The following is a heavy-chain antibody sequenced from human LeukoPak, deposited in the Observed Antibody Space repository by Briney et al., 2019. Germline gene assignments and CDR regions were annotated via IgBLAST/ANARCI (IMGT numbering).Heavy chain of an antibody. CDR3: ARPPFLRGYSYGF. J-gene: IGHJ4*02. Sequence: GASVKVSCKASGYTFTGYYMHWVRQAPGQGLEWMGWINPNSGGTNYAQKFQGRVTMTRDTSISTAYMELSRLGSDDTAVYYCARPPFLRGYSYGFWGQGTLVTVSA. CDR1: GYTFTGYY. CDR2: INPNSGGT. D-gene: IGHD5-18*01. V-gene: IGHV1-2*02.